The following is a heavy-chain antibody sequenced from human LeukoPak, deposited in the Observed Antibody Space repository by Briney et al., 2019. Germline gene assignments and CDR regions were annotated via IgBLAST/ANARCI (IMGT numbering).Heavy chain of an antibody. Sequence: SVKVSCKVSGGTFSSYPISWVRQAPGQGLEWMGEITPIFGEAQNAEKFQGRVTITADEPTSTVYMELTSLRLDDTAMYYCARNSRVASTSGLNYWGQGTLVTVSS. V-gene: IGHV1-69*13. CDR1: GGTFSSYP. CDR2: ITPIFGEA. D-gene: IGHD5-12*01. CDR3: ARNSRVASTSGLNY. J-gene: IGHJ4*02.